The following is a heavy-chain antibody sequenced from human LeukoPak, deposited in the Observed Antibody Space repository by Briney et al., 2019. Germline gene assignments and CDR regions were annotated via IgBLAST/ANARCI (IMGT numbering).Heavy chain of an antibody. CDR2: IYYSGST. CDR3: ARVGSSSWYGGWFDP. CDR1: GGSISSGGYS. D-gene: IGHD6-13*01. Sequence: SQTLSLTCAVSGGSISSGGYSWSWIRQPPGKGLEWIGYIYYSGSTNYNPSLKSRVTISVDTSKNQFSLKLSSVTAADTAVYYCARVGSSSWYGGWFDPWGQGTLVTVSS. J-gene: IGHJ5*02. V-gene: IGHV4-61*08.